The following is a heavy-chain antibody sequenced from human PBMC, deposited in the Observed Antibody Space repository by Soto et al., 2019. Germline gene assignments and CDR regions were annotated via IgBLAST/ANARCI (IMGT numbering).Heavy chain of an antibody. J-gene: IGHJ6*02. CDR3: ARGGLGYCSGGSCYSAELSRYYYGMDV. CDR2: IYYSGAT. D-gene: IGHD2-15*01. CDR1: GGSISIGGYY. V-gene: IGHV4-31*03. Sequence: SETLALTCTVSGGSISIGGYYWRWIRQRPGKGLEWLGSIYYSGATYYNPSLKGRVTISVDTSKNQFSLKLSSVTAADTAVYYCARGGLGYCSGGSCYSAELSRYYYGMDVWGQGTTVT.